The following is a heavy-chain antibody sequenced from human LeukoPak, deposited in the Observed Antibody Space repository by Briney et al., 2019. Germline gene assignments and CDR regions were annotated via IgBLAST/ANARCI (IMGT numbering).Heavy chain of an antibody. CDR2: INHSGST. CDR1: GGSISSSSYY. V-gene: IGHV4-39*07. CDR3: ARARQQLVRALDY. Sequence: SETLSLTCTVSGGSISSSSYYWGWIRQPPGKGLEWIGEINHSGSTNYNPSLKSRVTISVDTSKNQFSLKLSSVTAADTAVYYCARARQQLVRALDYWGQGTLVTVSS. D-gene: IGHD6-6*01. J-gene: IGHJ4*02.